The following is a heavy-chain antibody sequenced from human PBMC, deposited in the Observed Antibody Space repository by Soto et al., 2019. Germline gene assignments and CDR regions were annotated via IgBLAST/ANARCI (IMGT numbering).Heavy chain of an antibody. CDR3: AKYCSGGSCYNGMDV. Sequence: ASVKVSCKASGYTFTSYGISWVRQAPGQGLEWMGWISAYNGNTNYAQKLQGRVTMTTDTSTSTAYMELRSLRSDDTAVYYCAKYCSGGSCYNGMDVWGQGTTVTVSS. CDR1: GYTFTSYG. CDR2: ISAYNGNT. D-gene: IGHD2-15*01. V-gene: IGHV1-18*01. J-gene: IGHJ6*02.